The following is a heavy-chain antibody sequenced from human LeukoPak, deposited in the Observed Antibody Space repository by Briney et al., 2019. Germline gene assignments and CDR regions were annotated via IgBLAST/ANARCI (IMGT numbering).Heavy chain of an antibody. Sequence: SETLSLTCTVSGGSISSGGYYWNWIRQPPGKGLEWIGYIYHSGSTYYNPSLKSRVTISVDRSKNQFSLKLSSVTAADTAVYYCARASSGSYYVPIKLLDYWGQGTLVTVSS. J-gene: IGHJ4*02. CDR3: ARASSGSYYVPIKLLDY. V-gene: IGHV4-30-2*01. D-gene: IGHD1-26*01. CDR2: IYHSGST. CDR1: GGSISSGGYY.